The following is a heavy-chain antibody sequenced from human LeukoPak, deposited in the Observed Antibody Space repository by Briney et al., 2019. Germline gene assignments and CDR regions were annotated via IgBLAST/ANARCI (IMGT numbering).Heavy chain of an antibody. CDR3: GKTTVGYSSGRYPGWPVDY. V-gene: IGHV3-23*01. Sequence: GGSLRLSCAACGFTFNSYAMYWVRQAPGKGLEWISGIFGSGGSPHYADSVKGRFTISRDNSQEIVYLQLDSLRVEDTALYYCGKTTVGYSSGRYPGWPVDYWGQGALVTVSS. CDR1: GFTFNSYA. J-gene: IGHJ4*02. D-gene: IGHD2-15*01. CDR2: IFGSGGSP.